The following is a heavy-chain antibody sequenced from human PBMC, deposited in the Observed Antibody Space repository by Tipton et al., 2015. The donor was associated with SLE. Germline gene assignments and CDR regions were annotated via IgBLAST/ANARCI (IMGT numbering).Heavy chain of an antibody. D-gene: IGHD5-12*01. Sequence: TLSLTCTVSGGSISRYYWSWIRQPPGKGLEWIGYIYYSGSTNYNPSLKSRVTISVDTSKNQFSLKLSSVTAADTAVYYCAVGVATMGDAFDIWGQGTMVTVSS. J-gene: IGHJ3*02. V-gene: IGHV4-59*01. CDR3: AVGVATMGDAFDI. CDR1: GGSISRYY. CDR2: IYYSGST.